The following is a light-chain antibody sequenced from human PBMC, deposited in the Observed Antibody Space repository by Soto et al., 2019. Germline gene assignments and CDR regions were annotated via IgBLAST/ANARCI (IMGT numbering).Light chain of an antibody. CDR2: AAS. Sequence: DIQMTQSPSSVSASVGDRVTITCRASQGISSWLAWYQQKPGKAPKLLIYAASSLQSGVPSRFSGSGSGTVFPLPISRLQPKVFATYSCQRANGSPLTFGGGTKGEIK. CDR1: QGISSW. CDR3: QRANGSPLT. V-gene: IGKV1-12*01. J-gene: IGKJ4*01.